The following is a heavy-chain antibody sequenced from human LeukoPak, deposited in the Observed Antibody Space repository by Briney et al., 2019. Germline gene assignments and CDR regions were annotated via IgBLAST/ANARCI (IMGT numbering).Heavy chain of an antibody. J-gene: IGHJ6*03. Sequence: ASVKVSCKASGYTFTSYGISWVRQAPGQGLEWMGWISAYNGNTNYAQKLQGRVTMTTDTSTSTAYMELRSLRSDDTAVYYCARGPNYDFWSGYLKAYYYYYMDVWGKGTTVTVSS. V-gene: IGHV1-18*01. CDR1: GYTFTSYG. CDR2: ISAYNGNT. CDR3: ARGPNYDFWSGYLKAYYYYYMDV. D-gene: IGHD3-3*01.